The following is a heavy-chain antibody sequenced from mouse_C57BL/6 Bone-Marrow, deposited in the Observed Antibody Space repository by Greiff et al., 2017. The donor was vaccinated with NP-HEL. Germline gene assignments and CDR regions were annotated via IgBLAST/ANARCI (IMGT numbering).Heavy chain of an antibody. CDR3: ARLYYYYFDY. CDR1: GFTFSDYG. CDR2: ISSGSSTI. Sequence: EVKVVESGGGLVKPGGSLKLSCAASGFTFSDYGMHWVRQAPEKGLEWVAYISSGSSTIYYADTVKGRFTISRDNAKNTLFLQMTSLRSEDTAMYYCARLYYYYFDYWGQGTTLTVSS. D-gene: IGHD1-1*01. J-gene: IGHJ2*01. V-gene: IGHV5-17*01.